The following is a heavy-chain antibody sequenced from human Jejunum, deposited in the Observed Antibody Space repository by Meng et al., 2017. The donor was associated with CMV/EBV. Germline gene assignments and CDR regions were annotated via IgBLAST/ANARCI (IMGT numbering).Heavy chain of an antibody. CDR2: ISYDGSST. V-gene: IGHV3-30-3*01. Sequence: FTVSSYAMHWVRQAPGKGLEWVALISYDGSSTYYADSVKGRFTVSRDHSKNTLILQMNSLRPEDTAVYYCARDRTTVVSPAALLFWGQGTLVTVSS. J-gene: IGHJ4*02. CDR1: FTVSSYA. CDR3: ARDRTTVVSPAALLF. D-gene: IGHD2-2*01.